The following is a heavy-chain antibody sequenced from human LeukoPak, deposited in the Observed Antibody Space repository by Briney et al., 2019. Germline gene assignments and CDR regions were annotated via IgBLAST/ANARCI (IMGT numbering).Heavy chain of an antibody. D-gene: IGHD3-22*01. CDR2: LIPIFGTA. J-gene: IGHJ6*03. Sequence: SVKVSCKASGGTFSTYAISWVRQAPGQGLEWMGGLIPIFGTANYALKFQGRVTITTDESTSTAYMELSSLRSEDTAVYYCASGGGYYHSTVYYYMDVWGKGTTVTVSS. V-gene: IGHV1-69*05. CDR1: GGTFSTYA. CDR3: ASGGGYYHSTVYYYMDV.